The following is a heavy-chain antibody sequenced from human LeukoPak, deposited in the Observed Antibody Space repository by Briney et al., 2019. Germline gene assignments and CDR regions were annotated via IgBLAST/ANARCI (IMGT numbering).Heavy chain of an antibody. CDR1: GFTFSSYA. D-gene: IGHD3-22*01. CDR2: ISGSGGST. J-gene: IGHJ4*02. CDR3: AKVLGYYDSSGLIDY. Sequence: PGGSLRLSCAASGFTFSSYAMSWVRQAPGKGLEWVSAISGSGGSTYCADSVKGRFTISRDNSKNTLYLQMNSLRAEDTAVYYCAKVLGYYDSSGLIDYWGQGTLVTVSS. V-gene: IGHV3-23*01.